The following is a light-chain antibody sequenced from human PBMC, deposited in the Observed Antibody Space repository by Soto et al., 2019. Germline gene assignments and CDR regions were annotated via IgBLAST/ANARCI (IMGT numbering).Light chain of an antibody. CDR3: CSYAGSYTYD. CDR2: DVS. V-gene: IGLV2-11*01. J-gene: IGLJ1*01. Sequence: QSALTQPRSVSGSPGQSVTISCTGTSSDVGGYNYVSWYQQPPGKAPKLMIYDVSKRPSGVPDRFSGYKSGNTASLTISGLQAEDEADYYCCSYAGSYTYDFGTGTKV. CDR1: SSDVGGYNY.